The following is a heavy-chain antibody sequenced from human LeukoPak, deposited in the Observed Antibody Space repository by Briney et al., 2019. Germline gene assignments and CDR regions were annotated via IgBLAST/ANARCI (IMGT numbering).Heavy chain of an antibody. D-gene: IGHD1-26*01. CDR3: ARVEVGATHFHFDY. J-gene: IGHJ4*02. CDR2: IYTSGST. Sequence: SETLSLTCSVSGGSISSGSYYWSWIRQPAGKGLEWIGRIYTSGSTNYNPSLKSRVTISVDTSKNQFSLKLSSVTAADTAVYYCARVEVGATHFHFDYWGQGTLVTVSS. CDR1: GGSISSGSYY. V-gene: IGHV4-61*02.